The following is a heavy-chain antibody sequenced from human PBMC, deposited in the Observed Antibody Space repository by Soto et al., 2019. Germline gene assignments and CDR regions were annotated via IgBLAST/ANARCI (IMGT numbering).Heavy chain of an antibody. CDR2: ISSGSKTI. J-gene: IGHJ4*02. CDR3: AREDILGVRSFDY. D-gene: IGHD3-9*01. Sequence: GGSLRLSCAASGFSFSGYSVNWVRQAPGKGLEWVSYISSGSKTIYYAESVKGRFTVSRDNARNSQYLQMNSLRDEDTAVYYCAREDILGVRSFDYWGQGTLVTVSS. V-gene: IGHV3-48*02. CDR1: GFSFSGYS.